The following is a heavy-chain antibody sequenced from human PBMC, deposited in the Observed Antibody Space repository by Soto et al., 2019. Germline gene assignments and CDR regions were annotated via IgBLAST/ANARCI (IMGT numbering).Heavy chain of an antibody. D-gene: IGHD3-16*01. V-gene: IGHV1-3*01. J-gene: IGHJ4*02. CDR2: INAGNGNT. CDR3: ARSPVWAISNGGFDY. CDR1: GYTFTSYA. Sequence: ASVKVACKASGYTFTSYAMHWLRQAPGQRLEWMGWINAGNGNTKYSQKFQGRVTITRDTSASTAYMELSSLRSEDTAVYYCARSPVWAISNGGFDYWGQGTLVTV.